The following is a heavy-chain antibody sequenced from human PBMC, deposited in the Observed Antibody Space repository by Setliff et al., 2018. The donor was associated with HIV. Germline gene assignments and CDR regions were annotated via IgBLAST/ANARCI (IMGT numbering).Heavy chain of an antibody. CDR1: GYLFTGYY. V-gene: IGHV1-8*02. J-gene: IGHJ3*01. D-gene: IGHD6-19*01. CDR2: MNPNSGNT. Sequence: ASVKVSCKASGYLFTGYYMHWVRQATGQGLEWMGWMNPNSGNTGYAQNFQGRVTMTMDTSTSTVYMELRSLRSDDAAVYYCGRVPYRSAWFSGGHNPFDVWGQGTMVTVSS. CDR3: GRVPYRSAWFSGGHNPFDV.